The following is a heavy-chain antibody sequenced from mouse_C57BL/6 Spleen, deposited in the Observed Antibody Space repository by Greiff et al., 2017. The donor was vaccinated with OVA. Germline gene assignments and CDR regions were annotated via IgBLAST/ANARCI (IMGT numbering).Heavy chain of an antibody. D-gene: IGHD2-2*01. Sequence: EVQVVESGPGLVKPSQSLSLTCSVTGYSITSGYYWNWIRQFPGNKLEWMGYISYDGSNNYNPSLKNRISITRDTSKNQFFLKLNSVTTEDTATYYCARDGYDRWDYWGQGTSVTVSS. CDR1: GYSITSGYY. V-gene: IGHV3-6*01. CDR2: ISYDGSN. CDR3: ARDGYDRWDY. J-gene: IGHJ4*01.